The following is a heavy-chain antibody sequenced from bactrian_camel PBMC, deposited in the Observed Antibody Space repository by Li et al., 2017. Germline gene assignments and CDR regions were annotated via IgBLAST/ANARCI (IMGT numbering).Heavy chain of an antibody. CDR1: GFTFSQYD. CDR2: INRAGGNT. J-gene: IGHJ4*01. CDR3: ARIYFLGGWTD. D-gene: IGHD3*01. Sequence: VQLVESGGDLVQPGGSLRLSCTASGFTFSQYDMTWVRQARGKGLEWVSSINRAGGNTYYRESVKGRFTISKDNAKNTLYLDMRSLKTEDTAVYFCARIYFLGGWTDWGQGTQVTVS. V-gene: IGHV3S40*01.